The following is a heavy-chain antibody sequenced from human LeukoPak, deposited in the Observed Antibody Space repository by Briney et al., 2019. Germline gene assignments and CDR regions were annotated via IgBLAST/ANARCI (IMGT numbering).Heavy chain of an antibody. Sequence: GGSLRLSCAASGFTFSDYYMSWIRQAPGKGLEWVSSISSSSSYIYYADSVKGRFTISRDNAKNSLYLQMNSLRAEDTAVYYCARVYSSSEHFDYWGQGTLVTVSS. CDR2: ISSSSSYI. J-gene: IGHJ4*02. V-gene: IGHV3-11*06. CDR1: GFTFSDYY. CDR3: ARVYSSSEHFDY. D-gene: IGHD6-6*01.